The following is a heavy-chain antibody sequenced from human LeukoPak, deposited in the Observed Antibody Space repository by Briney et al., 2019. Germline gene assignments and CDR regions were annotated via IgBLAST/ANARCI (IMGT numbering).Heavy chain of an antibody. CDR1: GYTFTSYG. J-gene: IGHJ4*02. V-gene: IGHV1-18*01. CDR2: ISAYNGYT. Sequence: ASVKVSCKASGYTFTSYGISWVRQAPGQGLEWMGWISAYNGYTNYAQKFQGRVIMTTDSSTSTAFMELRSLRSDDTAVYYCASPAAGYSGYDHYFDYWGQGTLVTVSS. CDR3: ASPAAGYSGYDHYFDY. D-gene: IGHD5-12*01.